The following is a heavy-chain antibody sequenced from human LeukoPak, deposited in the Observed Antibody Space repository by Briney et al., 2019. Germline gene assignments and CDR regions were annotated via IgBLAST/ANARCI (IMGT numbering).Heavy chain of an antibody. D-gene: IGHD2-15*01. J-gene: IGHJ6*02. CDR1: GGSISSYY. CDR2: IYYSGST. V-gene: IGHV4-59*08. Sequence: SETLSLICTVSGGSISSYYWSWIRQPPGKGLEWIGYIYYSGSTYYNPSLKSRVTISVDTSKNQFSLKLSSVTAADTAVHYCARHVIYCSGGSCHNYYYYGMDVWGQGTTVTVSS. CDR3: ARHVIYCSGGSCHNYYYYGMDV.